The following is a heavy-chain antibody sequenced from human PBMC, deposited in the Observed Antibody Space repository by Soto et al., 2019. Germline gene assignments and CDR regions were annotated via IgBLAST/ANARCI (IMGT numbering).Heavy chain of an antibody. Sequence: HPGGSLRLSCSGSRFTFGGYAMSWVRQAPGKGLEWVSGITGNAANTVYADSVKGRFTISRDNSKNALYLQLNSLRAEDTAVYFCAKAARDCGGDCYSSYFDSWGQGALVTVSS. CDR2: ITGNAANT. D-gene: IGHD2-21*02. CDR3: AKAARDCGGDCYSSYFDS. CDR1: RFTFGGYA. V-gene: IGHV3-23*01. J-gene: IGHJ4*02.